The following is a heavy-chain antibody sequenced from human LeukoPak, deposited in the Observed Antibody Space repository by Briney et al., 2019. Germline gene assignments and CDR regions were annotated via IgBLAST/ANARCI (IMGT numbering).Heavy chain of an antibody. CDR3: ASRFPSSN. V-gene: IGHV3-48*03. J-gene: IGHJ4*02. D-gene: IGHD2/OR15-2a*01. CDR1: GFTFSSYE. Sequence: PTGGSLRLSCAASGFTFSSYEMNWVRQAPGKGLEWVSYISSSGSTIYYADSVKGRFTISRDNAKNSLYLQMNSLRAEDTAVYYCASRFPSSNWGQGTLVTVSS. CDR2: ISSSGSTI.